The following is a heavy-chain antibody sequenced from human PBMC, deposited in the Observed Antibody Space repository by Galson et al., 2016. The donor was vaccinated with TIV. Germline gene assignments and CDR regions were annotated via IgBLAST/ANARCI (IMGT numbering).Heavy chain of an antibody. CDR2: ISAGGGST. V-gene: IGHV3-23*01. CDR3: AKGPGSYPYHYYGVDV. J-gene: IGHJ6*02. CDR1: GFTFSSHA. D-gene: IGHD3-16*02. Sequence: SLRLSCAASGFTFSSHAMTWVRQPPGKGLEWVSAISAGGGSTYYADSVQGRFTISRDNSKNTQYLQMNSLRAEDTAIYYCAKGPGSYPYHYYGVDVWGQGTTATV.